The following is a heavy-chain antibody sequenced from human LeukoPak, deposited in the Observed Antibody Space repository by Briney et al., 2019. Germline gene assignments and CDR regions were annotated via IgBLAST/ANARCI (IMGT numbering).Heavy chain of an antibody. V-gene: IGHV4-39*07. CDR3: ARDLEREIYGDYEARYFDL. Sequence: PSETLSLTCTVSGGSISSSSYYWGWIRQPPGKGLEWIGSIYYSGSTYYNPSLKSRVTISVDTSKNQFSLKLSSVTAADTAVYYCARDLEREIYGDYEARYFDLWGRGTLVTVSS. CDR1: GGSISSSSYY. CDR2: IYYSGST. D-gene: IGHD4-17*01. J-gene: IGHJ2*01.